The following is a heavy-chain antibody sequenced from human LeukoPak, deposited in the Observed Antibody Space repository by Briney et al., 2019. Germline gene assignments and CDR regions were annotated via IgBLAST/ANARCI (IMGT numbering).Heavy chain of an antibody. D-gene: IGHD6-13*01. V-gene: IGHV3-53*01. CDR2: IYSGGST. CDR1: GFTVSSNY. Sequence: PGGSLRLSCAASGFTVSSNYKSWVRQAPGKGLEWVSVIYSGGSTYYSDSVKGRFTISRDNSKNTLYLQMNSLRAEDTAMYYCARLGGYSSSWYAEWGQGTLVTVSS. CDR3: ARLGGYSSSWYAE. J-gene: IGHJ4*02.